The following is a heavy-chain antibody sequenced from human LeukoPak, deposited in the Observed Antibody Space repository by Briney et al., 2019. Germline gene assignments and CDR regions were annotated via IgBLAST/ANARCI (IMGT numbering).Heavy chain of an antibody. Sequence: PGGSLRLSCSASGFTFSSYAMYWVRQAPGKGLEYVSAISSNGGSTYYADSVKGRFTISRDNSKNTLYLQMSSLRAEDTAVYYCVKPGVTMIRGVIRPYYFDYWGQGTQVTVSS. CDR1: GFTFSSYA. J-gene: IGHJ4*02. D-gene: IGHD3-10*01. CDR2: ISSNGGST. CDR3: VKPGVTMIRGVIRPYYFDY. V-gene: IGHV3-64D*06.